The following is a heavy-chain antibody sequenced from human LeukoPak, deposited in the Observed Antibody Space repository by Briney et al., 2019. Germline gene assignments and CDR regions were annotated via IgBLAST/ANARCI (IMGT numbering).Heavy chain of an antibody. CDR2: ISYDGSNK. D-gene: IGHD4-17*01. J-gene: IGHJ4*02. Sequence: PGRSLRLTCAASGFTFSSYAMHWVRQAPGKGLEWVAVISYDGSNKYYADSVKGRFTISRDNSKNTLYLQMNSLRAEDTAVYYCARDRGVVTTVTTCDYWGQGTLVTVSS. V-gene: IGHV3-30*04. CDR1: GFTFSSYA. CDR3: ARDRGVVTTVTTCDY.